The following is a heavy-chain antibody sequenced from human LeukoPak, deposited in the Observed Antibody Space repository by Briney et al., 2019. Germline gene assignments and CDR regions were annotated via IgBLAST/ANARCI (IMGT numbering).Heavy chain of an antibody. CDR1: GGSISSYY. CDR3: ARGKVVSRKFDY. D-gene: IGHD2-15*01. V-gene: IGHV4-34*01. Sequence: SETLSLTCTVSGGSISSYYWSWIRQPPGKGLEWIGEINHSGSTNYNPSLKSRVTISVDTSKNQFSLKLSSVTAADTAVYYCARGKVVSRKFDYWGQGTLVTVSS. J-gene: IGHJ4*02. CDR2: INHSGST.